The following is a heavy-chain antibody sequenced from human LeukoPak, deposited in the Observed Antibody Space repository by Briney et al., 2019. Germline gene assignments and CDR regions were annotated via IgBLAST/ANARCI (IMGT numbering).Heavy chain of an antibody. Sequence: GGSLRLSCAASGFTFSSYAMHWVRQAPGKGLEWVAVISYDGGNKYYADSVKGRFTISRDNSKNTLYLQMNSLRAEDTAVYYCARDDSDYSSGWYDWGQGTLVTVSS. V-gene: IGHV3-30-3*01. D-gene: IGHD6-19*01. J-gene: IGHJ4*02. CDR1: GFTFSSYA. CDR3: ARDDSDYSSGWYD. CDR2: ISYDGGNK.